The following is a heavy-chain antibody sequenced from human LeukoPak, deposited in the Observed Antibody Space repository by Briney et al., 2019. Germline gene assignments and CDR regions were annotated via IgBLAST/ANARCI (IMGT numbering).Heavy chain of an antibody. D-gene: IGHD1-14*01. CDR2: INPSSGGT. J-gene: IGHJ6*03. Sequence: GASVKVSCKASGYTFTGYYVHWVRQAPGQGLEWMGWINPSSGGTNYAQKLQGRVTMTTDTSTSTAYMELRSLRSDDTAVYYCARDHEAEEPYYYMDVWGKGTTVTVSS. V-gene: IGHV1-2*02. CDR1: GYTFTGYY. CDR3: ARDHEAEEPYYYMDV.